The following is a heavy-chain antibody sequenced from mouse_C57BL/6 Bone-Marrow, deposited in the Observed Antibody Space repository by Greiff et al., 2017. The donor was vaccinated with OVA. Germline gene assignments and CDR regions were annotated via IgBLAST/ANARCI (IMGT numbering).Heavy chain of an antibody. CDR1: GFNIKDDY. CDR3: TTLYGPGYFDV. Sequence: VQLQQSGAELVRPGASVKLSCTASGFNIKDDYMHWVKQRPEQGLEWIGWIDPENGDTEYASKFQGKATITADTSSNTAYLQLSSLTSEDTAVYYCTTLYGPGYFDVWGTGTTVTVSS. V-gene: IGHV14-4*01. J-gene: IGHJ1*03. CDR2: IDPENGDT. D-gene: IGHD1-1*01.